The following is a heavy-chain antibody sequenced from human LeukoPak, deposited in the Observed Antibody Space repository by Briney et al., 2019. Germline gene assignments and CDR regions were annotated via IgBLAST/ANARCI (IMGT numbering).Heavy chain of an antibody. D-gene: IGHD2-2*01. CDR3: ARSTSYHFDS. CDR2: IYAGGAA. Sequence: GGSLRLSCADSGFTLSNYAMSWVRQAPGKGLEWVSVIYAGGAAYYADYVKGRFTISRDTSNNTLILQMHSLGVDDTAVYYCARSTSYHFDSWGQGTLVTVSS. V-gene: IGHV3-53*01. J-gene: IGHJ4*02. CDR1: GFTLSNYA.